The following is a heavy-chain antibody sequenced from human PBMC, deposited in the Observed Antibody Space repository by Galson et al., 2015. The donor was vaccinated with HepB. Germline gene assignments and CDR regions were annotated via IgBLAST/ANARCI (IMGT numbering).Heavy chain of an antibody. V-gene: IGHV1-69*02. CDR2: IIPILGIA. D-gene: IGHD1-26*01. J-gene: IGHJ6*02. Sequence: SVKVSCKASGGTFSSYTISWVRQAPGQGLEWMGRIIPILGIANYAQKFQGRVTITADKSTSTAYMELSSLRSEDTAVYYCARGGPSGSYYYGMDVWGQGTTVTVSS. CDR1: GGTFSSYT. CDR3: ARGGPSGSYYYGMDV.